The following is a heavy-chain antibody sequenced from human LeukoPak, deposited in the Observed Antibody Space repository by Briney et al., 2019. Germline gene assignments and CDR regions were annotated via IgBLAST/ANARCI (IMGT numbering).Heavy chain of an antibody. D-gene: IGHD3-10*01. V-gene: IGHV3-23*01. CDR3: AKGVLPTGFDY. J-gene: IGHJ4*02. CDR2: ISGSGGNT. CDR1: GFTFEDYA. Sequence: GGSLRLSCAASGFTFEDYAMNWVRQAPGKGLEWVSAISGSGGNTYYADSVKGRFTISRDNSKNTLYLQMNSLRAEDTAIYYCAKGVLPTGFDYWGQGTLVTVSS.